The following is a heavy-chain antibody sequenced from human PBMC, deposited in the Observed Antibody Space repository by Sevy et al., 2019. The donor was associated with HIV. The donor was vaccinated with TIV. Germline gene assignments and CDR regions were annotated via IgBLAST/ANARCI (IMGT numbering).Heavy chain of an antibody. CDR3: ARHRDYVTMVRGIDQ. J-gene: IGHJ4*02. CDR2: MYYSGST. D-gene: IGHD3-10*01. Sequence: SETPSLTCTVSGGSISSSGSYWGWIRQPPGKGLEWIGSMYYSGSTYHSPSLKTRITISVDTSKNQFSLRLSSVIAADTAVYYCARHRDYVTMVRGIDQWGQGTLVTVSS. CDR1: GGSISSSGSY. V-gene: IGHV4-39*01.